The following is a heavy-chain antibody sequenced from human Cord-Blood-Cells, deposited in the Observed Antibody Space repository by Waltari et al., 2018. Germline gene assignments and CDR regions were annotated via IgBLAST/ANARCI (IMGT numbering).Heavy chain of an antibody. CDR3: ARYQLLRWFDP. D-gene: IGHD2-2*01. Sequence: QVQLQQWGAGQLKPSATLSVTCAVYGGSFSGYYWSWLRQPPGKGLEWIGEINHRGRTNYNPSLKSRVTISVDTSKNQFSLKLSSVTAADTAVYYCARYQLLRWFDPGGQGTLVTVSS. CDR2: INHRGRT. J-gene: IGHJ5*02. V-gene: IGHV4-34*01. CDR1: GGSFSGYY.